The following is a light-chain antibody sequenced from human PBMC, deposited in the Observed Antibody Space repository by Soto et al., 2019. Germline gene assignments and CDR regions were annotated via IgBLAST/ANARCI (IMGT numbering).Light chain of an antibody. Sequence: QSVLTQPPSASGSPGQSVTISCTGTSGDVGGYDYVSWYQQHPGKAPKLMIYEVTNRPLGVPDRFSGSKSGNTASLTVSGLQAEDEADYYCSSYAGSDNPYVFGTRTKLTVL. CDR1: SGDVGGYDY. CDR2: EVT. J-gene: IGLJ1*01. V-gene: IGLV2-8*01. CDR3: SSYAGSDNPYV.